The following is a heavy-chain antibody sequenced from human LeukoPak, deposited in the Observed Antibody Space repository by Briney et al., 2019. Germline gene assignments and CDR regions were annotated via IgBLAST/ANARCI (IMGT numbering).Heavy chain of an antibody. CDR3: AKGGKWDVTPFDY. Sequence: GGSLRLSCAASGFTFTSYSMNWVRQAPGKGLEWVSTISGGGGSTYYADSVKGRFTIYRDNSKNTLYLQVNSLRAEDTAVYYCAKGGKWDVTPFDYWGQGTLVTVSS. CDR1: GFTFTSYS. CDR2: ISGGGGST. D-gene: IGHD1-26*01. J-gene: IGHJ4*02. V-gene: IGHV3-23*01.